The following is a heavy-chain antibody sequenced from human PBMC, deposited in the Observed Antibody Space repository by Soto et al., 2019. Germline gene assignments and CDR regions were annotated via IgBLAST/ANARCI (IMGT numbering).Heavy chain of an antibody. Sequence: QLQLQESGPGLVKPSETLSLTCTVSGGSISSSSYYWGWIRQPLGKGLEWIGSIYYSGSTYYNPSLKSRVTISVDTSTNQFSLKLSSVTAADTAVYYCARYRWIYGAYSSSLSYYWGQGTLVTVSS. D-gene: IGHD6-13*01. J-gene: IGHJ4*02. CDR1: GGSISSSSYY. CDR2: IYYSGST. V-gene: IGHV4-39*01. CDR3: ARYRWIYGAYSSSLSYY.